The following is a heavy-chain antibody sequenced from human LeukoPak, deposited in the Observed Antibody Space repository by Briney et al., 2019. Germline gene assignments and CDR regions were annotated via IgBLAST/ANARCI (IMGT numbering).Heavy chain of an antibody. CDR2: IYSSGST. CDR1: GGSISSSSYY. V-gene: IGHV4-61*05. D-gene: IGHD3-22*01. CDR3: ARARVRSYSYDSSGFYTSDWHFDL. J-gene: IGHJ2*01. Sequence: SSETLSLTCTASGGSISSSSYYWGWIRQPPGKGLEWIGYIYSSGSTRYNPSLKSRVTISVDTSKNQFSLRLSSVTAADTAVYYCARARVRSYSYDSSGFYTSDWHFDLWGRGTLVTVSS.